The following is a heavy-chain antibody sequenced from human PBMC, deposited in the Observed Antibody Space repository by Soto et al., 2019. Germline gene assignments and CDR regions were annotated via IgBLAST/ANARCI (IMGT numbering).Heavy chain of an antibody. CDR1: GFSFSRYT. D-gene: IGHD4-17*01. CDR2: IHPGDSDT. Sequence: PGESLKISCGGSGFSFSRYTVGWVRQVPGKGLEWMGVIHPGDSDTISSPSFQGQVTISADKSISTAYLQWSSLKASDTAMYYCTLSYGDSYYYYYGMDVWGQGTTVTVSS. J-gene: IGHJ6*02. CDR3: TLSYGDSYYYYYGMDV. V-gene: IGHV5-51*01.